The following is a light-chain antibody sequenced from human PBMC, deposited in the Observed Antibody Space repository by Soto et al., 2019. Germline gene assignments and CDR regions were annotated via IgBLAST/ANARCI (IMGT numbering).Light chain of an antibody. CDR2: DAS. Sequence: EIVMTHSPTTLSVYPGERATLSCSANQTVSTNLAWYQQKPGQAPRLLIYDASTRATGIPARFSGSGSGTEFNLTLSSLQSEDLALCFCQQYNYWPRTLGQGTRLEIK. V-gene: IGKV3D-15*01. CDR3: QQYNYWPRT. CDR1: QTVSTN. J-gene: IGKJ2*01.